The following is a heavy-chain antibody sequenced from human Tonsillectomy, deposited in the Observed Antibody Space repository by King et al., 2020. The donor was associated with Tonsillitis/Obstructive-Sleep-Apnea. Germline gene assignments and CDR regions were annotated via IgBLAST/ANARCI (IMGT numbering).Heavy chain of an antibody. CDR3: ARPRGGAVTGPFDY. CDR2: VYYVGST. V-gene: IGHV4-39*01. CDR1: GDSITSSHYY. Sequence: LQLQESGPGLLRPSETLSLTCIVSGDSITSSHYYWGWIRQPPGKGLEWIGSVYYVGSTSYNPSLKSRVTISVDTSKNQFFLNLNSVTAADTALYYCARPRGGAVTGPFDYWGQGTLVTVSS. D-gene: IGHD6-19*01. J-gene: IGHJ4*02.